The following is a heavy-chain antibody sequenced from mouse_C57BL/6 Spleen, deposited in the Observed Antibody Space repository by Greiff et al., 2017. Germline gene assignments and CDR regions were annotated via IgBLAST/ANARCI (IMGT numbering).Heavy chain of an antibody. V-gene: IGHV1-64*01. Sequence: QVQLQQPGAELVKPGASVKLSCKASGYTFTSYWMHWVKQRPGQGLEWIGMIHPNSGSTNYNEKFKSKATLTVDKSSSTAYMQLSSLTSEDSAVYYGARDGSSYLYYFDYWGQGTTLTVSS. CDR2: IHPNSGST. CDR1: GYTFTSYW. CDR3: ARDGSSYLYYFDY. J-gene: IGHJ2*01. D-gene: IGHD1-1*01.